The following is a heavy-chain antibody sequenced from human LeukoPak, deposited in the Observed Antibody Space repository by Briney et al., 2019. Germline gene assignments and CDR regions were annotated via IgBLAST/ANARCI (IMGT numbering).Heavy chain of an antibody. CDR3: ARHVNLAAAPGY. D-gene: IGHD6-13*01. CDR2: IYPCDSGT. J-gene: IGHJ4*02. Sequence: GESLKISCKGAGYSFTSYWIGWVRQMPGKGLEWMGIIYPCDSGTRYSPSFQGQVTISADKSISIAYLQRSSLKASDTAMYYCARHVNLAAAPGYWGQGTLVTVSS. CDR1: GYSFTSYW. V-gene: IGHV5-51*01.